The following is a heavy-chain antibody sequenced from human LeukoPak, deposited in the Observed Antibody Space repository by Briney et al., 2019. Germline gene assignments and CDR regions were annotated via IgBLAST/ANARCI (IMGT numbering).Heavy chain of an antibody. CDR1: GFTFSSYA. CDR2: ISYEGSNK. V-gene: IGHV3-30-3*01. J-gene: IGHJ4*02. D-gene: IGHD3-22*01. Sequence: GGSLRLSCAASGFTFSSYAMHWVRQAPGKGLEWVAVISYEGSNKYYADSVKGRFTISRDNSKNTLYLQMNSLRAEDTAVYYCARDLTYYYDSSGYNWGQGTLVTVSS. CDR3: ARDLTYYYDSSGYN.